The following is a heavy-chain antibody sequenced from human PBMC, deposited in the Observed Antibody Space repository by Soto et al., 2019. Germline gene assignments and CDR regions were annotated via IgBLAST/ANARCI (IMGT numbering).Heavy chain of an antibody. CDR3: AKDPLYYDILTGYYSY. D-gene: IGHD3-9*01. CDR2: ISGSGGST. CDR1: GFTFSSYA. Sequence: GGSLRLSCAASGFTFSSYAMSWVRQAPGKGLEWVSAISGSGGSTYYADSVKGRFTISRDNSKNTLYLQMNSLRAEDTAVYYCAKDPLYYDILTGYYSYLGQGTLVTVSS. V-gene: IGHV3-23*01. J-gene: IGHJ4*02.